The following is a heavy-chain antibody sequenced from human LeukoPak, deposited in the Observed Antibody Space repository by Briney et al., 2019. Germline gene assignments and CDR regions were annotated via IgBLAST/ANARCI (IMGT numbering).Heavy chain of an antibody. Sequence: GGSLRLSCAAAGFTLSDYWMSWVRQAPGKGLEWVANIKKDGSEKYYVDSVKGRFTISRDNAKNSLYLQMNSLRAEDTAVYYCAKGRVRFGELSQGAFDIWGQGTMVTVSS. CDR2: IKKDGSEK. J-gene: IGHJ3*02. CDR1: GFTLSDYW. CDR3: AKGRVRFGELSQGAFDI. D-gene: IGHD3-10*01. V-gene: IGHV3-7*01.